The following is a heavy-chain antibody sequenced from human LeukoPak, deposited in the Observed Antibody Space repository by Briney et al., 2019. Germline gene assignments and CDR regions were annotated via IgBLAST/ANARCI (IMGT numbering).Heavy chain of an antibody. CDR2: IWYDGSNK. Sequence: GRSLRLSCAASGFTFSSYGVHWVRQAPGKGLEWVAVIWYDGSNKYYADSVKGRFTISRDNSKNTLYLQMNSLRAEDTAVYYCAGYDSSGYYPDYYYGMDVWGQGTTVTVSS. J-gene: IGHJ6*02. D-gene: IGHD3-22*01. V-gene: IGHV3-33*01. CDR1: GFTFSSYG. CDR3: AGYDSSGYYPDYYYGMDV.